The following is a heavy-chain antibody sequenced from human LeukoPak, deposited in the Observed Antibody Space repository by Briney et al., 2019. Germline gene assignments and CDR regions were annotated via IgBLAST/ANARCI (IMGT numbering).Heavy chain of an antibody. CDR2: INHSGST. CDR1: GGSFSGYY. V-gene: IGHV4-34*01. J-gene: IGHJ4*02. Sequence: SETLSLTCAVYGGSFSGYYWSCIRQPPGKGLEWIGEINHSGSTNYNPSLKSRVTISVDTSKNQFSLKLSSVTAADTAVYYCARARGYYDSSGYRPWGQGTLVTVSS. CDR3: ARARGYYDSSGYRP. D-gene: IGHD3-22*01.